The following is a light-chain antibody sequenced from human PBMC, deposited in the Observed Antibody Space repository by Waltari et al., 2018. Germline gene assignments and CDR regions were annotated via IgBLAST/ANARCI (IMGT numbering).Light chain of an antibody. CDR3: QHYNTYPVT. CDR1: ESISTW. Sequence: DIQMTQSPSTVSASVGDRVTITCRASESISTWLAWYQQKPGKAPKLLIYKASDLESGVPSRFSGSRSGTEFTLTISSLPPDDFATYYCQHYNTYPVTFGQGTKLDI. V-gene: IGKV1-5*03. J-gene: IGKJ2*01. CDR2: KAS.